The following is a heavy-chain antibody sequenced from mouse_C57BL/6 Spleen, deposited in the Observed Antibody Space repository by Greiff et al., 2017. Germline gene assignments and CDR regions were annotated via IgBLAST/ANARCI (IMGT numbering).Heavy chain of an antibody. V-gene: IGHV1-7*01. Sequence: QVQLQQSGAELAKPGASVKLSCKASGYTFTGYCMHWVKQRPGQGLEWIGYINPSSGYTKYNQKFKDKATLTADKSSSTAYMQLSSLTYEDSAVYYCARGTTVVAGYFDVWGTGTTVTVSS. D-gene: IGHD1-1*01. CDR1: GYTFTGYC. CDR3: ARGTTVVAGYFDV. J-gene: IGHJ1*03. CDR2: INPSSGYT.